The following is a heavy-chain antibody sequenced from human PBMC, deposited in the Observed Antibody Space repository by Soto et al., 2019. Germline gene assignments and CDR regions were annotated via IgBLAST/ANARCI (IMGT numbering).Heavy chain of an antibody. V-gene: IGHV4-31*03. CDR1: GGSISSGGYY. J-gene: IGHJ4*02. CDR3: AKLAWSRDYHDSSGYPDY. D-gene: IGHD3-22*01. Sequence: PSETLSLTCTVSGGSISSGGYYWSWIRQHPGKGLEWIGYSYYSGGTYYNPSLKSRVTISVDTSKNQFSLKLSSVTAADTAVYYCAKLAWSRDYHDSSGYPDYCGQGTLVTVSS. CDR2: SYYSGGT.